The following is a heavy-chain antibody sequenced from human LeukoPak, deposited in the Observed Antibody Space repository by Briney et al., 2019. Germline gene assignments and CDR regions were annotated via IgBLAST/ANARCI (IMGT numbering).Heavy chain of an antibody. V-gene: IGHV3-21*01. CDR1: RFTFSSYS. J-gene: IGHJ4*02. D-gene: IGHD4-11*01. Sequence: GGSLRLSCAASRFTFSSYSMNWVRQAPGKGLEWVSSISSSSSYIYYADSVKGRFTISRDNAKNSLYLQMNSLRAEDTAVYYCARNFDYSNEYYFDYWGQGTLVTVSS. CDR3: ARNFDYSNEYYFDY. CDR2: ISSSSSYI.